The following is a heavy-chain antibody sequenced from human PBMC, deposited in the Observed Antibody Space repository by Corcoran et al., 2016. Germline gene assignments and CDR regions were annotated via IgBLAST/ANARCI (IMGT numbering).Heavy chain of an antibody. Sequence: QVQLQQWGAGLLKPSETLSLTCAVYGGSFSGYYWSWIRQPPGKGLEWIGEINHSGSTNYNPSLKSRVTISVDTSKNQFSLKLSSVTAADTAVYYCARGQGACGMDVWGQGTTVTVSS. CDR1: GGSFSGYY. CDR3: ARGQGACGMDV. J-gene: IGHJ6*02. CDR2: INHSGST. V-gene: IGHV4-34*01. D-gene: IGHD1-26*01.